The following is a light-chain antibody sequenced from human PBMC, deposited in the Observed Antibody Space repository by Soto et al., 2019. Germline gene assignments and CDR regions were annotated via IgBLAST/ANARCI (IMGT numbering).Light chain of an antibody. CDR1: NSDIGGYNY. J-gene: IGLJ2*01. Sequence: QSALTQPPSASGSLGQSVSISCTGTNSDIGGYNYVSWYQQHPGKAPKVLIYEVNKRPSGVPDRFSGSKSGNTASLTVSELQAADEGDYFCASYGRGNRLLFGGGTKVTVL. CDR2: EVN. CDR3: ASYGRGNRLL. V-gene: IGLV2-8*01.